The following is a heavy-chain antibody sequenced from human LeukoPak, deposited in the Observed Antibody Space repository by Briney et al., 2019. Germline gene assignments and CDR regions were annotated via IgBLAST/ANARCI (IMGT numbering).Heavy chain of an antibody. V-gene: IGHV1-18*01. J-gene: IGHJ4*02. CDR2: ISAYNGNT. D-gene: IGHD4-17*01. Sequence: GASVKVSCKASGYTFTSYGISWVRQAPGQGLEWMGWISAYNGNTNYAQKLQGRITITTDTSTSTAYMELRSLRSDDTAVYYCARDLYDYGDYVDWGQGTLVTVSS. CDR3: ARDLYDYGDYVD. CDR1: GYTFTSYG.